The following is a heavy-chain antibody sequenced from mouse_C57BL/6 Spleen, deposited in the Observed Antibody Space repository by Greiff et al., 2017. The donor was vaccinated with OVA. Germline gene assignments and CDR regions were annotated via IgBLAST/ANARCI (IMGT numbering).Heavy chain of an antibody. CDR3: SRSTAQAAWFAY. D-gene: IGHD3-2*02. CDR2: IDPEDGET. Sequence: VQLQQSGAELVKPGASVKLSCTASGFNIKDYYMHWVKQRTEQGLEWIGRIDPEDGETKYAPKFKGKATITADTSSNTAYLQLSSLTSEDTAVYYCSRSTAQAAWFAYWGQGTLVTVSA. CDR1: GFNIKDYY. J-gene: IGHJ3*01. V-gene: IGHV14-2*01.